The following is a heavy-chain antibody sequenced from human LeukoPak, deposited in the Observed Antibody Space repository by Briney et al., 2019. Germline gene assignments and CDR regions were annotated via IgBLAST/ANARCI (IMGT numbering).Heavy chain of an antibody. Sequence: ASVKVSYKASGYTFTIDFIHCVPEAPGQRIEWLGIINASGSSTTNGQNFQGRVTITRDTTTSTVYIELSRLRSEDTGVYYCARGSRFLDYWGQGNLVTVSS. CDR3: ARGSRFLDY. V-gene: IGHV1-46*01. CDR1: GYTFTIDF. CDR2: INASGSST. J-gene: IGHJ4*02. D-gene: IGHD3-3*01.